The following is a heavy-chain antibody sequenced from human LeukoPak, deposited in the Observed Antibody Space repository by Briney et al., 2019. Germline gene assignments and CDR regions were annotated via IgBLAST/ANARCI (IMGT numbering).Heavy chain of an antibody. CDR1: GGSIGTYY. CDR2: IYVTGST. D-gene: IGHD3-16*02. CDR3: ARHIGGGIEDMDV. V-gene: IGHV4-59*08. J-gene: IGHJ6*03. Sequence: SETLSLTCIVSGGSIGTYYWSWIRQSPGKGLEWIGFIYVTGSTRYNPYLQSRVTISVDTSRNQFFLKMSSVTAADTAVYYCARHIGGGIEDMDVWGTGTKVTVSS.